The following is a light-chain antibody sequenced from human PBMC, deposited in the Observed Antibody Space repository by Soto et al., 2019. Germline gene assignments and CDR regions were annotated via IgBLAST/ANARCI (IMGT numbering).Light chain of an antibody. CDR1: QSVSTS. Sequence: IVLTQSPVTLALSPGESAVLSCRASQSVSTSLAWYQHKPGQAPRLFIYDASKRAPGIPARFTGSGSGTDFTRTISSLEPEDIAVYYCQVRDVWPSVGQGTKVEIK. V-gene: IGKV3-11*01. CDR2: DAS. CDR3: QVRDVWPS. J-gene: IGKJ1*01.